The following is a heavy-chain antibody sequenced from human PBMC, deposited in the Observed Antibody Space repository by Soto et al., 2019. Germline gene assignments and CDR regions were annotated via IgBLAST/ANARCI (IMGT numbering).Heavy chain of an antibody. J-gene: IGHJ6*02. V-gene: IGHV3-23*01. Sequence: GGSLRLSCAASGFTFSSYAMSWVRQAPGKGLEWVSAISGSGGSTYYADSVKGRFTISRDNSKNTLYLQMNSLRAEDTAVYYCAEGSTMVRGEDYYGMDVWGQGTTVTVSS. CDR2: ISGSGGST. CDR3: AEGSTMVRGEDYYGMDV. CDR1: GFTFSSYA. D-gene: IGHD3-10*01.